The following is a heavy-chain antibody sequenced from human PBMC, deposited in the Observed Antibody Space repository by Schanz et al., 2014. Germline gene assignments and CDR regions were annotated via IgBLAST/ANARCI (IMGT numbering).Heavy chain of an antibody. CDR2: ISGTTTYT. V-gene: IGHV3-48*04. CDR1: GFTFSTYA. Sequence: EVQLLDSGGGLVQPGGSLRLSCAASGFTFSTYAMSWVRQAPGKGLEWVSYISGTTTYTNYADSVKGRFTISRDNSKNTLYLQMNSLRADDTAVYFCARAHGNNWYGKGLDYWGQGTQVTVSS. J-gene: IGHJ4*02. D-gene: IGHD1-1*01. CDR3: ARAHGNNWYGKGLDY.